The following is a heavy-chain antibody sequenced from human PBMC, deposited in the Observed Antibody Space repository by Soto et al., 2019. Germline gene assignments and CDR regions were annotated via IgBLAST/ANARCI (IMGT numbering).Heavy chain of an antibody. CDR1: RGTFSSYS. Sequence: SVKVSCKASRGTFSSYSISWVRQAPGQGLEWMGGIIPIFGTANYAQKFQGRVTITADESTSTAYMELSSLRSEDTAVYYCASYYYDSSGYYDWGQGTLVTVSS. CDR2: IIPIFGTA. V-gene: IGHV1-69*13. CDR3: ASYYYDSSGYYD. D-gene: IGHD3-22*01. J-gene: IGHJ4*02.